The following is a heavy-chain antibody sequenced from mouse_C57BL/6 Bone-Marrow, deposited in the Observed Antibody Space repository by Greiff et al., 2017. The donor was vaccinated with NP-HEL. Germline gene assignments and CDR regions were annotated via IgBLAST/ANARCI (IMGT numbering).Heavy chain of an antibody. J-gene: IGHJ4*01. CDR1: GYTFTSYW. CDR3: ARLDGRGLRQTRDY. CDR2: IDPSDSET. D-gene: IGHD2-4*01. V-gene: IGHV1-52*01. Sequence: QVQLQQPGAELVRPGSSVKLSCKASGYTFTSYWMHWVKQRPIQGLEWIGNIDPSDSETHYNQKFKDKATLTVDKSSSTAYMQLSSLTSEDSAVYYCARLDGRGLRQTRDYWGQGTSVTVSS.